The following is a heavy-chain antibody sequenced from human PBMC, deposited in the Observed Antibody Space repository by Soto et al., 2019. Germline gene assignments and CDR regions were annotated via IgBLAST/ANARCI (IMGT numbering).Heavy chain of an antibody. V-gene: IGHV3-66*01. CDR3: MNRPRA. CDR2: IYSVGTT. Sequence: EVQLVESGGGLVQPGGSLRLSCVASGFTVGNNYMSWVRQAPGKGLEWVSLIYSVGTTHYADSVRGRFTISRDSSKNTLYLEMKSLRREDTAIYYCMNRPRAWGQGTLDTVSS. CDR1: GFTVGNNY. D-gene: IGHD6-6*01. J-gene: IGHJ5*02.